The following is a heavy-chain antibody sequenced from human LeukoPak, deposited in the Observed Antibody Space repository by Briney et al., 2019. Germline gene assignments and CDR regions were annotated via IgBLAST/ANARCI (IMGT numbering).Heavy chain of an antibody. CDR1: GGSISSSSYY. J-gene: IGHJ4*02. CDR2: IYYSGST. Sequence: SETLSLTCTVSGGSISSSSYYWGWIRQPPGKGQERIGSIYYSGSTYYTPSLKSRVTISVDTSHNQFSLNLSSVPASALATYDCATDGSGYSYGYFDYWGQGTLVTVSS. CDR3: ATDGSGYSYGYFDY. V-gene: IGHV4-39*02. D-gene: IGHD5-18*01.